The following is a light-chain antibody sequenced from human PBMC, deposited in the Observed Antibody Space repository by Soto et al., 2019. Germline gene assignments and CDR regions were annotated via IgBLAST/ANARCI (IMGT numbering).Light chain of an antibody. CDR1: QSVSSN. V-gene: IGKV3-15*01. CDR2: GAS. CDR3: QQYNNWPGWA. J-gene: IGKJ1*01. Sequence: EIVMTQSPVTLSVSPGERVTLSCRASQSVSSNLAWYQQKPGQPPRLLIYGASTRAPGIPARLSGSGSETEFTLTISSLQSEDFAVYYCQQYNNWPGWAFGQGTKGE.